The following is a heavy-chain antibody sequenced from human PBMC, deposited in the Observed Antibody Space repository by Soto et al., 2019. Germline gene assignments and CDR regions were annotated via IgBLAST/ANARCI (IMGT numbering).Heavy chain of an antibody. D-gene: IGHD6-6*01. J-gene: IGHJ3*02. Sequence: SETLSLTCTVSGGSISSYYWSWIRQPPGKGLEWIGYIYYSGSTNYNPSLKSRVTISVDTSKNQFSLKLSSVTAADTAVYYCAGGVEYSSSSTQSAAFDIWGQGTMVTVSS. CDR3: AGGVEYSSSSTQSAAFDI. CDR2: IYYSGST. CDR1: GGSISSYY. V-gene: IGHV4-59*01.